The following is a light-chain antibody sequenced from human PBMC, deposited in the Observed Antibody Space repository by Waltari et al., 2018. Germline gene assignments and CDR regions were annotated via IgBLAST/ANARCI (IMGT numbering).Light chain of an antibody. CDR1: SLTNYF. V-gene: IGLV3-19*01. CDR2: EKN. J-gene: IGLJ2*01. Sequence: SSEPTQDPAVSVALGQTVRITCQGDSLTNYFGSWYQNKPGQAPVVVINEKNNRPSGIPDRFSASSSGNKASLTITGAQAEDEGDYYCNSRDSSGDLMVFGGGTKLTVL. CDR3: NSRDSSGDLMV.